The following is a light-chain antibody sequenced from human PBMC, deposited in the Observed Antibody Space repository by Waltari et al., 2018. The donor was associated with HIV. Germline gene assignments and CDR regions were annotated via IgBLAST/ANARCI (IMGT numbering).Light chain of an antibody. CDR3: QQYDTSPIT. J-gene: IGKJ4*01. V-gene: IGKV1-5*03. Sequence: DTQMTQPTSSLSASAGHRVKHTCRPSQSIIVWLAWYQQKPGKAPNLLSFKASSPKSGVPSRFSGSGSGTEFTLTISSLQPDDSATYYCQQYDTSPITFGDGTRVEI. CDR2: KAS. CDR1: QSIIVW.